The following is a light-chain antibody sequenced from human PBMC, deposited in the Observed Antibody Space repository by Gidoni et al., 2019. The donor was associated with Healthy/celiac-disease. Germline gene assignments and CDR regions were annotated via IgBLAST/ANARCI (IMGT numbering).Light chain of an antibody. CDR2: GES. J-gene: IGKJ4*01. CDR3: QQDNNWPLT. Sequence: EIVMTQSPATRSVSPEERAPLSCRASQSVSSNLAWYQQKPGKAPRLLIYGESTRATGIPARFSGSGSGTEFTLTISSLQSEDVAVYYCQQDNNWPLTFGGGTKVEIK. CDR1: QSVSSN. V-gene: IGKV3-15*01.